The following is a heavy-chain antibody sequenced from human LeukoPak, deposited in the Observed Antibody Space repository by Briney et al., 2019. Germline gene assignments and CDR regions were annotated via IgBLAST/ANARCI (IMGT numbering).Heavy chain of an antibody. CDR1: GLTFRLYG. J-gene: IGHJ4*02. Sequence: GGSLRLSCAASGLTFRLYGMHWVRQAPGKGLEWVTFIWYDASNKYYAESVKGRFTISRDNSRNTVFLQMNSLRAEDTAIYYCATDISTHYFGSWGQGTLVTVSS. CDR2: IWYDASNK. D-gene: IGHD3-9*01. CDR3: ATDISTHYFGS. V-gene: IGHV3-30*02.